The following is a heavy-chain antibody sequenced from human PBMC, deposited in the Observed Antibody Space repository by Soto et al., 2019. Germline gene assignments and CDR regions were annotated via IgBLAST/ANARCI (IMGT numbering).Heavy chain of an antibody. D-gene: IGHD1-26*01. J-gene: IGHJ4*02. CDR1: GFTFSHYA. V-gene: IGHV3-30*18. Sequence: QVQLVESGGGVVQPGRSLRLSCAASGFTFSHYAMHWVRQAPGKGLERVALMSYDGSNEYYADSVKGRFTISRDNSKNTLYLQMNSLRAEDTDVYYCAKDGSHNFDYGGQGTLVTVSS. CDR2: MSYDGSNE. CDR3: AKDGSHNFDY.